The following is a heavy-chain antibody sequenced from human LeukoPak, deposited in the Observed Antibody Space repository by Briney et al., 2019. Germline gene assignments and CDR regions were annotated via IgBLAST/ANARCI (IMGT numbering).Heavy chain of an antibody. J-gene: IGHJ4*02. V-gene: IGHV3-66*01. Sequence: GGSLRLSCAASGFTVSDNYMSWVRQAPGKGLEWVSIIYSGGNTYYADSVKGRFTVSRDNSKNTLYLQMNSRRAEGTAVYYCARVIVGTTTRLDYFDYWGQGTLVTVSS. D-gene: IGHD1-26*01. CDR1: GFTVSDNY. CDR3: ARVIVGTTTRLDYFDY. CDR2: IYSGGNT.